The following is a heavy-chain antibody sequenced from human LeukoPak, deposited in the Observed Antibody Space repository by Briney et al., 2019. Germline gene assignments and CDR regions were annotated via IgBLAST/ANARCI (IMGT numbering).Heavy chain of an antibody. V-gene: IGHV3-66*01. CDR2: IYAGGTT. CDR1: GFTVTNNY. J-gene: IGHJ3*02. Sequence: GGSLRLSCAASGFTVTNNYMSWVRQAPGKGLEWVSVIYAGGTTSYADSVKGRFTISRDNSKNTLYLQMNSLRAEDTAVYYCARDLDQLLWSGAFDIWGQGTMVTVSS. D-gene: IGHD2-2*01. CDR3: ARDLDQLLWSGAFDI.